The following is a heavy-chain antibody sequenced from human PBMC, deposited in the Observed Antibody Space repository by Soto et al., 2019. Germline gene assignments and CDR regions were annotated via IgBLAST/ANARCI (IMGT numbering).Heavy chain of an antibody. V-gene: IGHV5-51*01. D-gene: IGHD4-17*01. CDR3: ARQPSPYYGDYDYYYYGMDV. CDR2: IYPGDSDT. CDR1: GYRFTSSW. Sequence: GGALKISRKGSGYRFTSSWIGWVRQMPGKGLEWMGIIYPGDSDTRYSPSFQGQVTISADKSISTAYLQWSSLKASDTAMYYCARQPSPYYGDYDYYYYGMDVWGQGTTVTVS. J-gene: IGHJ6*02.